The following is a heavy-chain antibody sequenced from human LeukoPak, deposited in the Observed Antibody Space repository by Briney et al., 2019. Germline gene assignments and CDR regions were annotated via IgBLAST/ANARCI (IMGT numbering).Heavy chain of an antibody. Sequence: PSETLSLTCTVSGGSISSSSYYWGWIRQPPGKGLEWIGSIYYSGSTYYNPSLKSRVTISVDTSKNQSSLKLSSVTAADTAVYYCARLKCISTTCPSRYVMDVWAKGPRSPSP. J-gene: IGHJ6*02. V-gene: IGHV4-39*07. D-gene: IGHD2-2*01. CDR2: IYYSGST. CDR3: ARLKCISTTCPSRYVMDV. CDR1: GGSISSSSYY.